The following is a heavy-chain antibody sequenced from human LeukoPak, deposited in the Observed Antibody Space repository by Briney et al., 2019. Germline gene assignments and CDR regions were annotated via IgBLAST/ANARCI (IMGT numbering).Heavy chain of an antibody. D-gene: IGHD2-2*01. CDR1: GYTFTGYY. CDR2: INPNSGGT. J-gene: IGHJ5*02. CDR3: ARVVVVPAAPNWFDP. V-gene: IGHV1-2*02. Sequence: ASVKVSCKASGYTFTGYYMHWVRQGPGQGLEWMGWINPNSGGTNYAQKFQGRVTMTRDTSISTAYMELSRLRSDDTAVYYCARVVVVPAAPNWFDPWGQGTLVTVSS.